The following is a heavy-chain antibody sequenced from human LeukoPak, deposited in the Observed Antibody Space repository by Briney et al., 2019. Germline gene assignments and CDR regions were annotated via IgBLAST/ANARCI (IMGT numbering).Heavy chain of an antibody. CDR3: ARHGPVDMAATDCDY. Sequence: GESLKISCKGSGYSFTSYWIAWVRQMPGKGLEWMGIIYPGDSDTRYSPSFQGQVTISADKSISTAYLQWRSLKASDTAMYYCARHGPVDMAATDCDYWGQGTLVTVSP. J-gene: IGHJ4*02. D-gene: IGHD5-24*01. V-gene: IGHV5-51*01. CDR2: IYPGDSDT. CDR1: GYSFTSYW.